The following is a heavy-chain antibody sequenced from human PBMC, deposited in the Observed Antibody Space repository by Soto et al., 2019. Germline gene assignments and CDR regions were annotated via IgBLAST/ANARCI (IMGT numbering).Heavy chain of an antibody. CDR1: GFTFNNYG. J-gene: IGHJ4*02. CDR2: VNKSDYT. Sequence: GGSLRLSCIVSGFTFNNYGINWVRHAPGKGQEWVSTVNKSDYTYYTDSVNGRFTISRDNDKTTVSVHMNTLRAEDAAVDYCSREDSIIISSVTDFWGQGTLVTVSS. V-gene: IGHV3-21*04. D-gene: IGHD3-22*01. CDR3: SREDSIIISSVTDF.